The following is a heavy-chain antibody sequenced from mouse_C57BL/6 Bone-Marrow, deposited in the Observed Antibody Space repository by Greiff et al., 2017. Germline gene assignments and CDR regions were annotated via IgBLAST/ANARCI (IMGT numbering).Heavy chain of an antibody. Sequence: QVQLQQPGAELVKPGASVKLSCKASGYTFTSYWMHWVKQRPGQGLEWIGMIHPNSGSTNYNEKCKSKATLTVDKSSSTSYMQLSSLTSEDSAVYYCARWRYDGYYAMDYWGQGTSVTVSS. CDR3: ARWRYDGYYAMDY. CDR1: GYTFTSYW. V-gene: IGHV1-64*01. D-gene: IGHD2-14*01. J-gene: IGHJ4*01. CDR2: IHPNSGST.